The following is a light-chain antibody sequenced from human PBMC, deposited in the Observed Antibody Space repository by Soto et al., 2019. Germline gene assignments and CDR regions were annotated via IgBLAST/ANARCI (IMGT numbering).Light chain of an antibody. V-gene: IGKV3-15*01. CDR1: QSVSSN. Sequence: EVAVTQSPATLSVSPGERVTLSCRASQSVSSNLAWYQQKPGRAPRLLIYGASTRATGIPARFSGSGSGTEFTLTISSLQSEDFAVYYCHQYNNWPRTCGRGTKVEIK. CDR2: GAS. J-gene: IGKJ1*01. CDR3: HQYNNWPRT.